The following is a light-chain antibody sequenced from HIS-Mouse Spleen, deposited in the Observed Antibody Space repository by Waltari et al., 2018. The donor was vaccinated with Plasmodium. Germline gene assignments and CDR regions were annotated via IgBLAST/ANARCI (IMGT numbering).Light chain of an antibody. CDR1: SSNIGAGYD. CDR3: QSYDSSLSGSV. CDR2: GNS. J-gene: IGLJ2*01. V-gene: IGLV1-40*01. Sequence: QSVLTQPPSVSGAPGQRVTISCTGSSSNIGAGYDVHWYQQLPGTAPKLPIHGNSNRPSGVPDRCSGSKSGTSASLAITGLQAEDEADYYCQSYDSSLSGSVFGGGTKLTVL.